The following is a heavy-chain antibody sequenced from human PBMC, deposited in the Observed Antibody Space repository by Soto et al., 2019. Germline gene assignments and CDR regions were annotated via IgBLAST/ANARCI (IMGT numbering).Heavy chain of an antibody. Sequence: QVQLQQWGAGLLKPSETLSLTCAVYGGPFSGYYWGWIRQPPGKGLEWIGEIDHSGSANYNPSLKSRVTISIDTSKKQFSLRLSSVTAADTAVYYCASVMHSAYELWGQGALVTVSS. CDR3: ASVMHSAYEL. V-gene: IGHV4-34*01. CDR1: GGPFSGYY. J-gene: IGHJ4*02. D-gene: IGHD5-12*01. CDR2: IDHSGSA.